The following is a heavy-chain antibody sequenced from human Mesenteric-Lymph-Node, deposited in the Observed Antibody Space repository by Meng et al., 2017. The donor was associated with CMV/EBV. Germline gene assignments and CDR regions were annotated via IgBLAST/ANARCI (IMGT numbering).Heavy chain of an antibody. V-gene: IGHV4-38-2*02. D-gene: IGHD1-1*01. J-gene: IGHJ6*02. CDR1: GYSISSGYY. CDR3: ARSGVLHYGMDV. CDR2: IHYTGRT. Sequence: SETLSLTCTVSGYSISSGYYWGWIRQPPGKGLEWIANIHYTGRTYQNPSLKSRVIISVDTSKNQFSLNLTSETAADTAMYYCARSGVLHYGMDVWGQGTTVTVSS.